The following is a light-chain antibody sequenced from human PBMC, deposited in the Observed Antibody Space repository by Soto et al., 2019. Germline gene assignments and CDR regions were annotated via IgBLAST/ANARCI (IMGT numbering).Light chain of an antibody. CDR1: QAIKNF. CDR2: DAS. CDR3: QQSDNLPLT. V-gene: IGKV1-33*01. J-gene: IGKJ5*01. Sequence: DFQMTQSPSSLSASGGDRVTITCRATQAIKNFLNWYQQNPGRAPKLLISDASTLQRGVPSRFSGSGSGTHFTFVISSLQPEDVGTYYCQQSDNLPLTFGQGTRLDIK.